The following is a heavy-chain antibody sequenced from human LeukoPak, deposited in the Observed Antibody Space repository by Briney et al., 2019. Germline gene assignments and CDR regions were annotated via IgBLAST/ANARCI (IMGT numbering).Heavy chain of an antibody. CDR3: SRAGEVLPHDGFDI. CDR1: GFTVSNNY. J-gene: IGHJ3*02. V-gene: IGHV3-53*01. D-gene: IGHD1-26*01. CDR2: IYTDGST. Sequence: KAGGSLRLSCAASGFTVSNNYMSWVRKAQGKGREGVAIIYTDGSTYYADSMRGRFTISRDVSKNTIYLQMSSLRVEDTAVYFCSRAGEVLPHDGFDIWGQGTMVTVSS.